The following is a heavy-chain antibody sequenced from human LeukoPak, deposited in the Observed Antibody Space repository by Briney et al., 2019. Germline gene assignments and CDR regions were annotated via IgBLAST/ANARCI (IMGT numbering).Heavy chain of an antibody. CDR3: ARTAAGTIPLDY. D-gene: IGHD6-13*01. CDR1: GYTFTGYY. Sequence: SVKVSCKASGYTFTGYYMHWVRQAHGQGLEWMGGIIPIFGTANYAQKFQGRVTITADKSTTTAYMELSSLRSEDTAVYYCARTAAGTIPLDYWGQGTLVTVSS. V-gene: IGHV1-69*06. J-gene: IGHJ4*02. CDR2: IIPIFGTA.